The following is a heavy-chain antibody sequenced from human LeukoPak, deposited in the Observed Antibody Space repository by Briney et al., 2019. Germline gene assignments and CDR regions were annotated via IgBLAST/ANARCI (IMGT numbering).Heavy chain of an antibody. Sequence: GGSLRLSCAASGFTFSSYGMHWVRQAPGKGLEWVAFIRYDGSNKYYADSVKGRFTISRDNSKNTLYLQMNSLRAEDTAVYYCAKDSVKGSSSANSDYWGQGTLVTVSS. D-gene: IGHD6-6*01. V-gene: IGHV3-30*02. CDR1: GFTFSSYG. CDR2: IRYDGSNK. J-gene: IGHJ4*02. CDR3: AKDSVKGSSSANSDY.